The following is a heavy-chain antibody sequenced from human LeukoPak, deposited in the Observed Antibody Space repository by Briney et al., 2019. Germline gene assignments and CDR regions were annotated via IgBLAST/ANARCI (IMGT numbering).Heavy chain of an antibody. CDR2: ISSSGSTI. D-gene: IGHD3-9*01. CDR3: ARERLRYFDWLPHQREAFDI. J-gene: IGHJ3*02. V-gene: IGHV3-11*04. CDR1: GFTVISSY. Sequence: NPGGSLRLSCAASGFTVISSYMSWVRQAPGKGLEWVSYISSSGSTIYYADSVKGRFTISRDNAKNSLFLQMNSLRAEDTAVYYCARERLRYFDWLPHQREAFDIWGQGTMVTVSS.